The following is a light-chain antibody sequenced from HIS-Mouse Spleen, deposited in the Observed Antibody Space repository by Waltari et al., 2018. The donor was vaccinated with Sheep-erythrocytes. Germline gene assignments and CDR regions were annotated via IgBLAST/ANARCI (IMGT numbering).Light chain of an antibody. V-gene: IGLV2-11*01. J-gene: IGLJ1*01. CDR1: SSDVGGYNY. CDR3: CSYAGSYNHV. CDR2: DVS. Sequence: QSALTQPRSVSGSPGQSVTISCTGTSSDVGGYNYFPRYQQHPGKAPKLMIYDVSKRPSGVPDRFSGSKSGNTASLTISGLQAEDEADYYCCSYAGSYNHVFATGTKVTVL.